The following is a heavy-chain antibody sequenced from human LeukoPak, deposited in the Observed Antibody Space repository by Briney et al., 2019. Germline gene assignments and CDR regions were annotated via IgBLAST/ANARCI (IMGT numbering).Heavy chain of an antibody. CDR2: INPDSGGT. D-gene: IGHD5-18*01. CDR1: GYTFTGYY. CDR3: ARGDSYCYTSGFDY. Sequence: GASVKVSCKASGYTFTGYYIHWVRQAPGQGLEWMGWINPDSGGTNFPQKFQGRVTMTRDTSISTAYMELSRLRSDDTAVYHCARGDSYCYTSGFDYWGQGTLVTVSS. J-gene: IGHJ4*02. V-gene: IGHV1-2*02.